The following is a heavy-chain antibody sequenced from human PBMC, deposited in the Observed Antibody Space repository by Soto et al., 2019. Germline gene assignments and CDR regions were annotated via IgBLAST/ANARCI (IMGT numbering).Heavy chain of an antibody. J-gene: IGHJ4*02. V-gene: IGHV3-30*18. CDR1: GFTFSSYG. D-gene: IGHD3-16*01. Sequence: QVQLVESGGGVVQPGRSLRLSCAASGFTFSSYGMRWVRQAPGKGLEWVAVISYDGSNKYYADSVKGRFTISRYNSKNTLYLQMNSLRGEDTAVYYCAKTDGGPLDYWGQGTLVAVSS. CDR2: ISYDGSNK. CDR3: AKTDGGPLDY.